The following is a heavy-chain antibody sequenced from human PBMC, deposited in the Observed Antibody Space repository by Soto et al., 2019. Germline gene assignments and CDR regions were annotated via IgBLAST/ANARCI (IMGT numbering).Heavy chain of an antibody. CDR3: TTESGYSYGSGSRNPHYYYGMDV. V-gene: IGHV3-15*07. Sequence: GGSLRLSCAASGFTFSNAWMNWVRQAPGKGLEWVGRIKSKTDGGTTAYAAPVKGRLTISRDDSKNTLYLQMNSLKTEDTAVYYCTTESGYSYGSGSRNPHYYYGMDVWGQGTTVTVSS. CDR2: IKSKTDGGTT. D-gene: IGHD3-10*01. CDR1: GFTFSNAW. J-gene: IGHJ6*02.